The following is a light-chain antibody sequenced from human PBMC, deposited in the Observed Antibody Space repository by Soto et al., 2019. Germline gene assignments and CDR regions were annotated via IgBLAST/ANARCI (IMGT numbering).Light chain of an antibody. CDR3: QQSYSTART. CDR1: QSISHY. J-gene: IGKJ2*01. CDR2: AVC. V-gene: IGKV1-39*01. Sequence: DIQMTQSPSSLSASVGDRVTITCRAGQSISHYLNWYQQKPGKAPNVLIYAVCSLRSGAPSRFSGSGSGTDFTLTIRSLQPEDFATYHCQQSYSTARTFGSGIKLEIK.